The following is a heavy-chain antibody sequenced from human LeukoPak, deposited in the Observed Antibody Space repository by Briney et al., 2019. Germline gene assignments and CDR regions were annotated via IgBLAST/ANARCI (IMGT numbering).Heavy chain of an antibody. CDR1: GYTFTNYG. CDR2: ISTYIGNT. CDR3: VRGGYCSGSTCLYGDNWFDP. J-gene: IGHJ5*02. Sequence: RASVKVSCKASGYTFTNYGINWVRQAPAQGLEWMGWISTYIGNTNYAQKLQGRVTLTTDTSTSTAYMELRSLKSDDTAFYYCVRGGYCSGSTCLYGDNWFDPWGQGTLVTVSS. V-gene: IGHV1-18*01. D-gene: IGHD2-2*01.